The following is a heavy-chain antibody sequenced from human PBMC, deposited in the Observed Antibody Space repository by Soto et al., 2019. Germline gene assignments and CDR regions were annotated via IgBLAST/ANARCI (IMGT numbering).Heavy chain of an antibody. CDR2: IRSSGGHT. V-gene: IGHV3-23*01. D-gene: IGHD2-21*02. CDR1: GFTVSNSA. CDR3: AKVQEFCGFNCYIVDS. J-gene: IGHJ4*02. Sequence: GGSLRLSCVASGFTVSNSAMSWVRHVPGKGLEWAAGIRSSGGHTNYADSVKGRFTISRDNSKDTLYLQMNSLRAEDTALYYCAKVQEFCGFNCYIVDSWGQGVLVTVSS.